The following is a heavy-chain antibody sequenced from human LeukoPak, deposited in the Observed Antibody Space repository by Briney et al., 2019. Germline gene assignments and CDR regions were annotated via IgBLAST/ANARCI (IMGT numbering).Heavy chain of an antibody. Sequence: ASVKVSCKASGYTFSSSDINWVRQATGQGLEWMGWMNPNSGHTGYAQKFQGRIIFTRNTSISTAYMELSSLRPEDTAVYFCARGVDYALWSDSSYQFYYMDVWGKGATVTVSS. CDR2: MNPNSGHT. D-gene: IGHD3-3*01. CDR3: ARGVDYALWSDSSYQFYYMDV. J-gene: IGHJ6*03. CDR1: GYTFSSSD. V-gene: IGHV1-8*03.